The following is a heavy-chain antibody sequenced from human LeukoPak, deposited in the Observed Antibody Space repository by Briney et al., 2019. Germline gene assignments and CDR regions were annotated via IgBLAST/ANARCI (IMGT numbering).Heavy chain of an antibody. CDR2: INHSGST. J-gene: IGHJ6*03. CDR1: GGSFSGYY. Sequence: SGTLSLTCAVYGGSFSGYYWSWIRQPPGKGLEWIGEINHSGSTNYNPSLKSRVTISVDTSKNQFSLKLSSVTAADTAVYYCARVLYDSSGYYYDYYYYYYMDVWGKGTTVTVSS. D-gene: IGHD3-22*01. CDR3: ARVLYDSSGYYYDYYYYYYMDV. V-gene: IGHV4-34*01.